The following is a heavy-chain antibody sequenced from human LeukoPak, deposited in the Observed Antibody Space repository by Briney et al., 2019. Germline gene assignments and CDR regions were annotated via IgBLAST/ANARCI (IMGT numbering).Heavy chain of an antibody. J-gene: IGHJ4*02. Sequence: GGSLRLSCAASGFTFSNYNMNWVRQAPGKGLEWISYISSSSNTIYNADSVKGRFTISRDNVKNSLYLQMNSLRDEDTAVYYCARVWGSGSYFLGRLDYWGQGTLVTVSS. V-gene: IGHV3-48*02. CDR3: ARVWGSGSYFLGRLDY. D-gene: IGHD3-10*01. CDR1: GFTFSNYN. CDR2: ISSSSNTI.